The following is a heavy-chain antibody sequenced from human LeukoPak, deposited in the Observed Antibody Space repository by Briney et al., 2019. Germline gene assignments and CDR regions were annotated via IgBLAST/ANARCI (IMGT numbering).Heavy chain of an antibody. Sequence: MSSETLSLTCAVYGGSFSGYYWSWIRQPPGKGLEWIGEINHSGSTNYNPSLKSRVTISVDTSKNQFSLKLSSVTAADTAVYYCARGSFYMVRGVIMDSSGYYYFDYWGQGTLVTVSS. CDR3: ARGSFYMVRGVIMDSSGYYYFDY. D-gene: IGHD3-10*01. CDR2: INHSGST. V-gene: IGHV4-34*01. CDR1: GGSFSGYY. J-gene: IGHJ4*02.